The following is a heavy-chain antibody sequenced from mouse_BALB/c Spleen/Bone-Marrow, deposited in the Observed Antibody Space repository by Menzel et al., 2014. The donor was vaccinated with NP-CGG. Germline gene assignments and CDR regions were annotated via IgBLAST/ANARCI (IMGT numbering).Heavy chain of an antibody. J-gene: IGHJ4*01. CDR3: ARHGGNYVYYAMDY. CDR1: GFAFSSYD. V-gene: IGHV5-12-1*01. Sequence: EVMLVESGGGLVKPGGSLKLSCAASGFAFSSYDMFWVRQTPEKRLEWVAYISSGGGSTYYPDTVKGRFTISRDNAKNTLYLQMSSLKSEDTAMYYCARHGGNYVYYAMDYWGQGTSVTVSS. D-gene: IGHD2-1*01. CDR2: ISSGGGST.